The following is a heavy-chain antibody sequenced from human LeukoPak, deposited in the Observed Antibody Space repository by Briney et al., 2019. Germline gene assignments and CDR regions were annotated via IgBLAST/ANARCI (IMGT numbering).Heavy chain of an antibody. CDR1: GGTFISYA. J-gene: IGHJ4*02. CDR2: IIPIFGTA. D-gene: IGHD6-19*01. CDR3: ARDMDSGWYDY. V-gene: IGHV1-69*06. Sequence: SVTVSFKASGGTFISYAISWVRQAPGQGLEWMGGIIPIFGTANYAQKFQGRDTITADKSTSTAYMELSSLRSEDTAVYYCARDMDSGWYDYWGQGTLVTVSS.